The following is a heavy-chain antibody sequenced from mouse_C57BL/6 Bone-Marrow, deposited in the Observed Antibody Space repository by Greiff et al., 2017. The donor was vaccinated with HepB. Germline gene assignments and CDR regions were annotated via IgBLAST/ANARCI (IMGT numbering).Heavy chain of an antibody. CDR3: AREGEWFDY. Sequence: EVQLQESGPGLVKPSQSLSLTCSVTGYSITSGYYWNWIRQFPGNKLEWMGYISYDGSNNYNPSLKNRISITRDTSKNQFFLKLNSVTTEDTATYYCAREGEWFDYWGQGTTLTVSS. CDR1: GYSITSGYY. CDR2: ISYDGSN. V-gene: IGHV3-6*01. D-gene: IGHD1-3*01. J-gene: IGHJ2*01.